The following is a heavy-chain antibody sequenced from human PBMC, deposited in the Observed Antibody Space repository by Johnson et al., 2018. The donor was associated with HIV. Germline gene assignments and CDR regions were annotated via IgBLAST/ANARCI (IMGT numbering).Heavy chain of an antibody. D-gene: IGHD6-13*01. V-gene: IGHV3-33*06. CDR1: GFTFRDYG. Sequence: QVQLVESGGGVVQPGRSLRLSCEASGFTFRDYGMHWVRQAPGKGLAWVAVIWFDGITKYYSDSVKGRFTSSRDLSKNTLFLQMNSLRADETAVYYCAKVAVATAAGGVGLNIWGPGTMVTVSS. CDR2: IWFDGITK. J-gene: IGHJ3*02. CDR3: AKVAVATAAGGVGLNI.